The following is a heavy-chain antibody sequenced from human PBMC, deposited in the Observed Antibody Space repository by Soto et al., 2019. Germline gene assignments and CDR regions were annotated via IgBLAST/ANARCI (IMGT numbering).Heavy chain of an antibody. CDR1: GYTFTSYA. D-gene: IGHD3-3*01. J-gene: IGHJ4*02. CDR3: ARGNNFWNLDY. Sequence: QVQLVQSGAEVKKPGASVKVSCKASGYTFTSYAMHWVRQAPGQRLEWMGWTNAGNGNTKYSQKFQGRVTITRDTSASTAYMELSSLRSEDTAVYYCARGNNFWNLDYWGQGTLVTVSS. V-gene: IGHV1-3*01. CDR2: TNAGNGNT.